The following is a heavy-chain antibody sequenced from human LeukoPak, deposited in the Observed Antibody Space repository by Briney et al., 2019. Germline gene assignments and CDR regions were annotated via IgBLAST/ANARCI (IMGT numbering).Heavy chain of an antibody. Sequence: PGGSLRLSCAASGFPFSEYSMNWVRQAPGKGLEWISYIGISSGNTKYADSVKGRFTVSADNARNSLYLQMNSLRVEDTAVYYCERDHNYAFDNWGQGTLVTVSS. CDR1: GFPFSEYS. V-gene: IGHV3-11*06. J-gene: IGHJ4*02. CDR2: IGISSGNT. D-gene: IGHD1-1*01. CDR3: ERDHNYAFDN.